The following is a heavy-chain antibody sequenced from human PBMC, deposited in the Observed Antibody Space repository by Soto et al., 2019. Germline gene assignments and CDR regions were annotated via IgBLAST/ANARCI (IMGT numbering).Heavy chain of an antibody. Sequence: GGSLRLSCTASGFTFGDYAMSWVRQAPGKGLEWVGFIRSKAYGGTTEYAASVKGRFTISRDDSKSIAYLQMNSLKTEDTAVYYCTSGDFWSGYFYGMDVWGQGTTVTVPS. CDR2: IRSKAYGGTT. CDR1: GFTFGDYA. CDR3: TSGDFWSGYFYGMDV. D-gene: IGHD3-3*01. V-gene: IGHV3-49*04. J-gene: IGHJ6*02.